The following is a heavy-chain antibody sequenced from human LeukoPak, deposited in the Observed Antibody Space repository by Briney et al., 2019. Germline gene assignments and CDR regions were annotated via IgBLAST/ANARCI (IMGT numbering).Heavy chain of an antibody. CDR2: ISAYNGNT. Sequence: ASVKVSCKASGYTFTSYAFRWVRQAPGQGLEWMGWISAYNGNTNYAQKFQGRVTTTTDTSTSTAYMELRSLRSDDTAVYYCARRRGYSFGMDVWGQGTTVTVSS. V-gene: IGHV1-18*01. D-gene: IGHD5-18*01. J-gene: IGHJ6*02. CDR3: ARRRGYSFGMDV. CDR1: GYTFTSYA.